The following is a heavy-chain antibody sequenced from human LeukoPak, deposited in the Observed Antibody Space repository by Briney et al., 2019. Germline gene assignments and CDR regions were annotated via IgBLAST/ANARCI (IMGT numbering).Heavy chain of an antibody. CDR1: GYTFTGYY. V-gene: IGHV1-2*02. D-gene: IGHD4-17*01. J-gene: IGHJ4*02. Sequence: ASVKVSCKASGYTFTGYYMHWVRQAPGQGLEWMGWINPNSGGTNYAQKFQGRVTMARDTSISTAYMELSRLRSDDTAVYYRARVSGYGDYVDYWGQGTLVTVSS. CDR2: INPNSGGT. CDR3: ARVSGYGDYVDY.